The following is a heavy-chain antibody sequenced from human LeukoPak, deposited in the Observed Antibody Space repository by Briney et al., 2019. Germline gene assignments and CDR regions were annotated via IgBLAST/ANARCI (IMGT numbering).Heavy chain of an antibody. CDR3: ARGFGETSLPNWFDP. D-gene: IGHD3-16*01. V-gene: IGHV6-1*01. CDR2: TYYRSKWYN. J-gene: IGHJ5*02. Sequence: SQTLSLTCAISGDSVSSNSAAWNWIRQSPSRGLEWLGRTYYRSKWYNDYAVSVKSRITINPDTSKNQFSLQLNSVTAADTAVYYCARGFGETSLPNWFDPWGQGTLVIVSS. CDR1: GDSVSSNSAA.